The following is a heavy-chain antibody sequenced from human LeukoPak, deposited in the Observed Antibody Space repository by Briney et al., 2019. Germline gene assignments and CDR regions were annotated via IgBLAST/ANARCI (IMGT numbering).Heavy chain of an antibody. CDR2: IYHSGGT. D-gene: IGHD1-26*01. Sequence: SETLSLTCTVSGYSISSGYYWGWIRQPPGKGLEWIGSIYHSGGTYYNPSLNSRVTISVDTSKNQFSLKLSSVTAADTAVYYCARGESGSITWGQGTLVTVSS. J-gene: IGHJ5*02. CDR3: ARGESGSIT. CDR1: GYSISSGYY. V-gene: IGHV4-38-2*02.